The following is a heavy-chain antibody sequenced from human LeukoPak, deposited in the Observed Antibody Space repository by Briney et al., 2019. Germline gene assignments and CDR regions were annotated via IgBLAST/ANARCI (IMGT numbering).Heavy chain of an antibody. CDR1: GGSISSSSYY. V-gene: IGHV4-39*01. CDR3: ARLGELYPPDDY. J-gene: IGHJ4*02. D-gene: IGHD3-16*01. CDR2: IYYSGST. Sequence: SETLSLTCTVSGGSISSSSYYWGWIRQPPGKGLEWIGSIYYSGSTYYNPSLKSRVTISVDTSKNQFSLKLSSVTAADTAVYYCARLGELYPPDDYWGQGTLVTVSS.